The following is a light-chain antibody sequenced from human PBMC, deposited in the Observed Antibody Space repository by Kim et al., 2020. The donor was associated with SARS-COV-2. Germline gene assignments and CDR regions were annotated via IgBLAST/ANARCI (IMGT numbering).Light chain of an antibody. Sequence: VPPGHTSSRTGAGVTLRNQYAGWYQQKPGQSPVLVIYQDNKRPSGIPGRCSGSNSGNTATLTISGTQAMDEADYYCQAWDSSTVLFGGGTQLTVL. CDR3: QAWDSSTVL. CDR2: QDN. CDR1: TLRNQY. J-gene: IGLJ2*01. V-gene: IGLV3-1*01.